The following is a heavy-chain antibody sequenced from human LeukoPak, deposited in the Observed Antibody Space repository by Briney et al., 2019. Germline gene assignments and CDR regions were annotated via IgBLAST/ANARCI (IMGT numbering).Heavy chain of an antibody. CDR2: ISSSTSTK. D-gene: IGHD5-12*01. Sequence: PGGSLRLSCAASGFIFSNYVMNWVRQTPGKGLEWVSYISSSTSTKYYADFVEGRFTISRDNAKNSLYLQISSLRAEDTAVYYCARAGSDRNSGYDYWGQGTLVTVSS. CDR1: GFIFSNYV. CDR3: ARAGSDRNSGYDY. V-gene: IGHV3-48*04. J-gene: IGHJ4*02.